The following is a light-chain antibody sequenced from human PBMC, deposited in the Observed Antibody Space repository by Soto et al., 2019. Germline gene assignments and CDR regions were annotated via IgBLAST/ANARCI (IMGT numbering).Light chain of an antibody. CDR2: DAS. V-gene: IGKV1-33*01. Sequence: DLQMTQSPSSLSASVGDRVTITCQASQDISNYLNWYQQKPGKAHKLLIYDASNLETGVPSRFRGSGSGTDFTFTISSLQPEDIATYYCQQYDNLPPLFTFGPGTKVHIK. J-gene: IGKJ3*01. CDR3: QQYDNLPPLFT. CDR1: QDISNY.